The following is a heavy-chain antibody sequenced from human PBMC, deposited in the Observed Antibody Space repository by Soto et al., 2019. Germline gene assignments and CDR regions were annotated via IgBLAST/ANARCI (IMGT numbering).Heavy chain of an antibody. J-gene: IGHJ4*02. Sequence: ASVKVSCKASGYTFTSYAMHWVRQAPGQRLEWMGWINAGNGNTNYAQKFQGWVTMTRDTSISTAYMELSRLRSDDTAVYYCARGGRKVGIAAAGINYWGQGTLVTVSS. V-gene: IGHV1-3*01. CDR3: ARGGRKVGIAAAGINY. CDR1: GYTFTSYA. CDR2: INAGNGNT. D-gene: IGHD6-13*01.